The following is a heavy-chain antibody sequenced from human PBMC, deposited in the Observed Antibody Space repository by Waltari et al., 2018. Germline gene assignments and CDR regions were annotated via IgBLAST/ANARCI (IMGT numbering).Heavy chain of an antibody. CDR2: IQQNGSEK. J-gene: IGHJ5*02. Sequence: EVQLVESGGDLVQPGGSLRLSCAATGYTFSRSWMTWVSQAPVKGREWVGNIQQNGSEKWYADSVRGRFTISRDNAMNSLYLQMNSLRVEDTAVYYCARDLVATPPWGQGTLVTVSS. V-gene: IGHV3-7*01. CDR1: GYTFSRSW. D-gene: IGHD2-21*02. CDR3: ARDLVATPP.